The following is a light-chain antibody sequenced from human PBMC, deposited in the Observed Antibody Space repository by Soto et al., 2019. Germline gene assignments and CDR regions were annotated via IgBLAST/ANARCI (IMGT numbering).Light chain of an antibody. Sequence: DVVMTQSPLSLPVTVGQPASISCRSSQSLVYSDGIAYLHWFHQRPGQSPKRLIYRASKRASGVPDRFSSSESGTDFTLKISRVEAEDVGVYYCMQATHWPPTFGPGTKVEIK. V-gene: IGKV2-30*01. CDR1: QSLVYSDGIAY. CDR2: RAS. J-gene: IGKJ1*01. CDR3: MQATHWPPT.